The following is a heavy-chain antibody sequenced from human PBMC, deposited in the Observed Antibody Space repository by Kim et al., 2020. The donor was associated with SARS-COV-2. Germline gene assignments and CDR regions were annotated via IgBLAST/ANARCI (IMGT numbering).Heavy chain of an antibody. CDR2: LYYSGYT. CDR3: ARGFSSRVGWGNWIDS. J-gene: IGHJ5*01. V-gene: IGHV4-39*07. CDR1: GGSISSGSHY. D-gene: IGHD6-19*01. Sequence: SETLSLTCTVSGGSISSGSHYWGWIRQPPGQTLEWIGSLYYSGYTHYSPSLESRVTISVDTSENQFSLNLASVSAADTAFYFCARGFSSRVGWGNWIDS.